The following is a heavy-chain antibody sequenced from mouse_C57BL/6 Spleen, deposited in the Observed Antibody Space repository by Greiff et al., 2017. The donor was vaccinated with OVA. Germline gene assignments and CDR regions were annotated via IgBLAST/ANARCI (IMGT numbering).Heavy chain of an antibody. CDR3: ASGGIYCDNYAFAY. CDR1: GYTFTSYW. CDR2: INPSNGGT. D-gene: IGHD2-1*01. Sequence: QVQLQQPGTELVKPGASVKLSCKASGYTFTSYWMHWVKQRPGPGLEWIGNINPSNGGTNYNEKFKSKATLTVDKSSSTASMQRSSLTSEDSAVYLCASGGIYCDNYAFAYWGQGTLVTVSA. V-gene: IGHV1-53*01. J-gene: IGHJ3*01.